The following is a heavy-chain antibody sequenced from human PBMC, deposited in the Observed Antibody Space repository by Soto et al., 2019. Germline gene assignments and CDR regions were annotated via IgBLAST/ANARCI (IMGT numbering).Heavy chain of an antibody. CDR2: ISAYNGNT. J-gene: IGHJ6*02. D-gene: IGHD1-7*01. Sequence: ASVKVSCKAPGYTFTSYCISWVRQALGQGLEWMGWISAYNGNTNYAQKLQGRVTMTTDTSTSTAYMELRSLRSDDTAVYYCARDNWNYDYYYYGMDVWGQGTTVTVSS. CDR3: ARDNWNYDYYYYGMDV. CDR1: GYTFTSYC. V-gene: IGHV1-18*04.